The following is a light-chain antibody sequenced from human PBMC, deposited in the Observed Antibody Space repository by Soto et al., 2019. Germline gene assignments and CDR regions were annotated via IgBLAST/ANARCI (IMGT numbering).Light chain of an antibody. V-gene: IGKV3-15*01. CDR3: QQYNKWPLIT. J-gene: IGKJ5*01. CDR1: QSVSNN. CDR2: GAS. Sequence: EIVMTQSPATLSVSPWERATLSCRASQSVSNNLAWYQQKRGQAPRLLIYGASTRATGIPARFSGSGSGTEFTLIISSLQSEDFAVYYCQQYNKWPLITFGQGTRLEI.